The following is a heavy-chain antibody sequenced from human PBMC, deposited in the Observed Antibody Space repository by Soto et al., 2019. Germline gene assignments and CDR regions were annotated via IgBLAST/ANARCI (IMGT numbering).Heavy chain of an antibody. D-gene: IGHD6-19*01. CDR2: IYYSGST. CDR3: ARDGYSSGWYDY. V-gene: IGHV4-59*01. Sequence: SETLSLTCTVSAGSISSYYWVWIRQPPGKGLEWIGHIYYSGSTNYNPSLKSRVTISVDTSKNQFSLKLSSVTAADTAVYFCARDGYSSGWYDYWGQGTRVTVAS. CDR1: AGSISSYY. J-gene: IGHJ4*02.